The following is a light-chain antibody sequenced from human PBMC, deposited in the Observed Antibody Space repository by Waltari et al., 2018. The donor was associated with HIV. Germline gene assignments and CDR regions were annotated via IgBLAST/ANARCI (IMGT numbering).Light chain of an antibody. J-gene: IGLJ3*02. V-gene: IGLV4-69*01. Sequence: QLALTQSPSASASLGASVKLTCTLSSRHRTYAIACHQQRPERAPRYLMKLNGDGSHIHGDVSPDRFSGSSSGAERYLTISNLQSEDEADYYCQTWGTGIQVFGGGTKLTVL. CDR3: QTWGTGIQV. CDR2: LNGDGSH. CDR1: SRHRTYA.